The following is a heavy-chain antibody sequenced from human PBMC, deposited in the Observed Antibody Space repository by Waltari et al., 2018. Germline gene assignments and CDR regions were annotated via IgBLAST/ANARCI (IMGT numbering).Heavy chain of an antibody. CDR2: IYYSGST. CDR1: GGSISSYY. J-gene: IGHJ6*03. CDR3: ARSWYSSGWYYYYMDV. D-gene: IGHD6-19*01. V-gene: IGHV4-59*01. Sequence: QVQLQESGPGLVKPSETLSLTCTVSGGSISSYYWSWIRQPPGKGLEWIGYIYYSGSTNYHPSLKSRVTISVDTSKNQFSLKLSSVTAADTAVYYCARSWYSSGWYYYYMDVWGKGTTVTISS.